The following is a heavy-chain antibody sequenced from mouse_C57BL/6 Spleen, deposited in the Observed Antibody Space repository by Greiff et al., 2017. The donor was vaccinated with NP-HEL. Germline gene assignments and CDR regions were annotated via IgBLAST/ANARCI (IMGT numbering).Heavy chain of an antibody. J-gene: IGHJ1*03. CDR1: GYTFTDYY. Sequence: QVQLKQSGAELVRPGASVKLSCKASGYTFTDYYINWVKQRPGQGLEWIARIYPGSGNTYYNEKFKGKATLTAEKSSSTAYMQLSSLTSEDSAVYFCARRGTVVAADWYFDVWGTGTTVTVSS. V-gene: IGHV1-76*01. CDR3: ARRGTVVAADWYFDV. D-gene: IGHD1-1*01. CDR2: IYPGSGNT.